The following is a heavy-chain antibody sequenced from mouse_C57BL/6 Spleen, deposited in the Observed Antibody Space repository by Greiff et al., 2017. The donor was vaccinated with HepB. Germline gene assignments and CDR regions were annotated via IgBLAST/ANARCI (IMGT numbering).Heavy chain of an antibody. CDR3: ASPYGSSWYFDV. V-gene: IGHV14-3*01. Sequence: VQLQQSVAELVRPGASVKLSCTASGFNIKHPYMHWVKQRPEQGLEWIGRIDPANGNTKYAPKFQGKATIAAVTSSNTAYLQLSSLTSADTAIYYLASPYGSSWYFDVWGTGTTVTVSS. CDR2: IDPANGNT. J-gene: IGHJ1*03. D-gene: IGHD1-1*01. CDR1: GFNIKHPY.